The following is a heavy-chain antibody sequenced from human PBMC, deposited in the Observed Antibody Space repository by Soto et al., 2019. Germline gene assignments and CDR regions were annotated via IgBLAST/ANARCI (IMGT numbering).Heavy chain of an antibody. Sequence: GGSLRLSCAASGFTFSSYGMHWVRQAPGKGLEWVAVIWYDGGNKYYADSVKGRFTISRDNSKNTLYLQMNSLRAEDTAVYYCAREGRLQRTTGFDYWGQGTLVTVSS. CDR1: GFTFSSYG. J-gene: IGHJ4*02. V-gene: IGHV3-33*01. CDR3: AREGRLQRTTGFDY. D-gene: IGHD2-8*02. CDR2: IWYDGGNK.